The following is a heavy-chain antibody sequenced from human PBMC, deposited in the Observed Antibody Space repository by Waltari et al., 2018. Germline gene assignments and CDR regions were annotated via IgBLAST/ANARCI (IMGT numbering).Heavy chain of an antibody. D-gene: IGHD6-19*01. Sequence: EVQLVESGGGLVKPGGSLRLSCAASGFTFSSYSMNWVRQAPGKGLDWVSSISSSSSYIYYADSVKGRFTISRDNAKNSLYLQMNSLRAEDTAVYYCARVGYSSGPTGLWGQGTLVTVSS. V-gene: IGHV3-21*01. CDR1: GFTFSSYS. CDR3: ARVGYSSGPTGL. J-gene: IGHJ4*02. CDR2: ISSSSSYI.